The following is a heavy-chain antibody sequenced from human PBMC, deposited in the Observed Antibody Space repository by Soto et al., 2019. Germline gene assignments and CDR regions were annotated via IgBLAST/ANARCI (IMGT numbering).Heavy chain of an antibody. CDR3: VIITWSGYQNFDP. V-gene: IGHV3-30-3*01. J-gene: IGHJ5*02. Sequence: GGSLRLSCAASGFTFSSYAMHWVRQAPGKGLEWVAVISYDGSNKYYADSVRGRFTISRDNSKNTLYLQMNSLRAEDTAVYYCVIITWSGYQNFDPCGQGTLVTVSS. D-gene: IGHD3-3*01. CDR2: ISYDGSNK. CDR1: GFTFSSYA.